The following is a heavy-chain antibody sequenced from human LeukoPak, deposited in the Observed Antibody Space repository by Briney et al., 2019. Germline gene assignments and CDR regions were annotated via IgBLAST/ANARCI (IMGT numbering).Heavy chain of an antibody. Sequence: GGSLRLSCAASGFTFSSYAMSWVRQAPGKGLEWVSAISGSGGSTYYADSVKGRFTISRDNSKNTLYLQMNSLRAEDTAVYYCAKDPRMAYYDSSGYYDYWGQGTLVTVSS. V-gene: IGHV3-23*01. CDR3: AKDPRMAYYDSSGYYDY. CDR2: ISGSGGST. D-gene: IGHD3-22*01. CDR1: GFTFSSYA. J-gene: IGHJ4*02.